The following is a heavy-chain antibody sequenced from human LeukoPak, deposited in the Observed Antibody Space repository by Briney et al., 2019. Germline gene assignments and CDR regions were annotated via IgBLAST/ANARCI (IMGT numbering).Heavy chain of an antibody. Sequence: ASVKVSCKASGYTLTGYYLHWVRQAPGQGLEWMGWINPNSGGTSYAQKFQGRVTMTRDTSISTAYMELSRLRSDDTAVYYCARRGVLYPYYYYYMDVWGKGTTVTISS. CDR1: GYTLTGYY. CDR3: ARRGVLYPYYYYYMDV. CDR2: INPNSGGT. D-gene: IGHD2-8*01. V-gene: IGHV1-2*02. J-gene: IGHJ6*03.